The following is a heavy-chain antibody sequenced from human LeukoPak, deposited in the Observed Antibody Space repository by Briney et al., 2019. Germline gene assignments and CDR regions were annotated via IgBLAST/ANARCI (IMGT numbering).Heavy chain of an antibody. CDR2: ISSSSSYI. Sequence: GGSLRLSCAASGFTFSSYSMNWVRQAPGKGLEWVSSISSSSSYIYYADSVKGRFTISRDNAKNSLHLQMNSLRAEDTAVYYCAKNYYDSSGLFDYWGQGTLVIVSS. V-gene: IGHV3-21*01. J-gene: IGHJ4*02. D-gene: IGHD3-22*01. CDR3: AKNYYDSSGLFDY. CDR1: GFTFSSYS.